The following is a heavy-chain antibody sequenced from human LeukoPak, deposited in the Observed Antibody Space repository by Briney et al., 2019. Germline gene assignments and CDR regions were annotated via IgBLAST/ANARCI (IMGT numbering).Heavy chain of an antibody. Sequence: PGGSLRLSCAASGFTFGSYEMNWVRQAPGKGLEWISYIGTITSTTYYADSVKGRFTVSRDDAKSSLYLQMSSLRAEDTAVYYCARDGVDYGDYWGQGTLVTVSS. V-gene: IGHV3-48*03. D-gene: IGHD3-16*01. CDR1: GFTFGSYE. J-gene: IGHJ4*02. CDR3: ARDGVDYGDY. CDR2: IGTITSTT.